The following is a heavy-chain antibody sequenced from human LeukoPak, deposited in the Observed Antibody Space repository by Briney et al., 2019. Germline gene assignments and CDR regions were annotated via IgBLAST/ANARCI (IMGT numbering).Heavy chain of an antibody. V-gene: IGHV5-51*01. CDR2: IYPGESDT. D-gene: IGHD2-2*02. J-gene: IGHJ4*02. CDR3: ARRTAYCSTPTCYIDY. CDR1: GYSFTSYW. Sequence: GESLKISCKGSGYSFTSYWIGWVRQMPGKGLEWMGIIYPGESDTRYSPSFQGQVTISVDKSTSTVFLQWGSLKASDTGVYYCARRTAYCSTPTCYIDYWGQGTLVTVSS.